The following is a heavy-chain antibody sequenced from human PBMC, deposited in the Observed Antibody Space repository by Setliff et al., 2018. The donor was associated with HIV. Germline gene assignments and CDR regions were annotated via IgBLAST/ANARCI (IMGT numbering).Heavy chain of an antibody. CDR3: ARNQGDSSGWYAGDF. V-gene: IGHV1-46*01. CDR1: GYTFTTYP. Sequence: ASVKVSCKASGYTFTTYPMHWVRQAPGQGLEWMGVINTSGGSAGYAEKFRGRVTMTRDTSTNTVYMDLRNLRSEDTAVYYCARNQGDSSGWYAGDFWGHGALVTVSS. D-gene: IGHD6-19*01. CDR2: INTSGGSA. J-gene: IGHJ4*01.